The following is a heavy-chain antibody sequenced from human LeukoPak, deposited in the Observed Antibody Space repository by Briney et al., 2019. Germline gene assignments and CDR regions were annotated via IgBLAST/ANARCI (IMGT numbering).Heavy chain of an antibody. CDR3: ARDVLYCSGGSCYPYYFDY. Sequence: GGSLRLXCAASGFTSSSYSMNWVRQAPGKGLEWVSYISSSSSTIYYADSVKGRFTISTDNAKNSLYLQMNSLRAEDTAVYYCARDVLYCSGGSCYPYYFDYWGQGTLVTVSS. J-gene: IGHJ4*02. CDR2: ISSSSSTI. V-gene: IGHV3-48*01. D-gene: IGHD2-15*01. CDR1: GFTSSSYS.